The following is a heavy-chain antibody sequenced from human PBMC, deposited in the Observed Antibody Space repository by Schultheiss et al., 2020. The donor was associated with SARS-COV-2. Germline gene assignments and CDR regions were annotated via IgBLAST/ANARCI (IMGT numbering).Heavy chain of an antibody. CDR1: GGSISSGGYY. J-gene: IGHJ4*02. CDR2: INHSGST. Sequence: GSLRLSCAVSGGSISSGGYYWSWIRQHPGKGLEWIGEINHSGSTNYNPSLKSRVTISVDTSKNQFSLKLSSVTAADTAVYYCAREIVRRDTFDYWGQGTLVTVSS. V-gene: IGHV4-34*01. D-gene: IGHD3-22*01. CDR3: AREIVRRDTFDY.